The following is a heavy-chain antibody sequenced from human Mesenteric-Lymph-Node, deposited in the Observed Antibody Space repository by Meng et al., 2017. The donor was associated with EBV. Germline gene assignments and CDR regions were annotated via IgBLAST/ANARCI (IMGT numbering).Heavy chain of an antibody. D-gene: IGHD3-16*01. V-gene: IGHV4-4*02. J-gene: IGHJ4*02. Sequence: VHARESGPGLVKPSGTLSFTCTISGGSITGGDWWSWVRQTPGKGLEWIGQVYHRGSSSYNPALKSRATISVDNSNNQFSLRLTSVTAADTAVYYCARGLGGSRNYYFDYWGQGTLVTVSS. CDR2: VYHRGSS. CDR1: GGSITGGDW. CDR3: ARGLGGSRNYYFDY.